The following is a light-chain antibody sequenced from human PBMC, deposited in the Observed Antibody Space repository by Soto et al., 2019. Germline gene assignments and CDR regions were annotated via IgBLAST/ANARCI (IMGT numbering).Light chain of an antibody. CDR2: AAS. Sequence: DIQMTQSPSSLSASVGDRVIITCRASQSISSYLNWYQHKPGKAPKVLIHAASSLQSGVPSRFSGSGSGTDFTLTISRLEPEDFAVYYCQQYGSSPTWTFGQGTKVDIK. J-gene: IGKJ1*01. CDR3: QQYGSSPTWT. CDR1: QSISSY. V-gene: IGKV1-39*01.